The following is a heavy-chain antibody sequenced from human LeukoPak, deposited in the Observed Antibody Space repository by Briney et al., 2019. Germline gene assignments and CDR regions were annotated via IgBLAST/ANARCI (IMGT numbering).Heavy chain of an antibody. J-gene: IGHJ4*02. Sequence: GGSLRLSCAASGFTFSSYAMHWVRQAPGKGLEWVAVISYDGSNKYYADSVKGRFTISRDNSKNTLYLQMNSLRAEDTAVYYCARDVGLTAYYYFDYWGQGTLVTVSS. V-gene: IGHV3-30*04. CDR3: ARDVGLTAYYYFDY. CDR1: GFTFSSYA. CDR2: ISYDGSNK. D-gene: IGHD3-16*01.